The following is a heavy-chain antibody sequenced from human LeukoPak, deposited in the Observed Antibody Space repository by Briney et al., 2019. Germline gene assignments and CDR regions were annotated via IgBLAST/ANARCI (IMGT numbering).Heavy chain of an antibody. V-gene: IGHV1-69*05. J-gene: IGHJ6*03. CDR1: GGTFSSYA. Sequence: SVKVSCKASGGTFSSYAISWVRQAPGQGLEWTGGIIPIFGTANYAQKFQGRVTITTDESTSTAYMELSSLRSEDTAVYYCARVRGYCSSTSCPYYYYYYMDVWGKGTTVTVSS. CDR3: ARVRGYCSSTSCPYYYYYYMDV. CDR2: IIPIFGTA. D-gene: IGHD2-2*01.